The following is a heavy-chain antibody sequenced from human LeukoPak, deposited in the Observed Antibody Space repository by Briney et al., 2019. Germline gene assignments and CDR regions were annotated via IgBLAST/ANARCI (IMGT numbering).Heavy chain of an antibody. CDR2: INPNSGGT. J-gene: IGHJ3*02. CDR1: GYTFTGYY. Sequence: ASVRVSSKASGYTFTGYYMHWVRQAPGQGLEWMGWINPNSGGTNYAQKFQGRVTMTRDTSISTAYMELSRLRSDDTAVYYCAREGWNRPGLVEERSNDAFDIWGQGTMVTVSS. V-gene: IGHV1-2*02. D-gene: IGHD1-1*01. CDR3: AREGWNRPGLVEERSNDAFDI.